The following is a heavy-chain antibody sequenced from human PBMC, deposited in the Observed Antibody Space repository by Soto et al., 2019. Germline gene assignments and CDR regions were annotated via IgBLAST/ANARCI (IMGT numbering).Heavy chain of an antibody. CDR3: AKNLPVGGLCYWCPPAN. D-gene: IGHD2-21*02. CDR1: GFPFGNSP. V-gene: IGHV3-23*01. J-gene: IGHJ4*02. Sequence: VQLLESGEAFFRRGGPLKPPGVAPGFPFGNSPISWVRQAPGGGLEWVSAITEAGGGIYYATSVKGRFVVSRDNSKNTLFLEMNNLRVDDTATYYCAKNLPVGGLCYWCPPANWGQGVVVTVSS. CDR2: ITEAGGGI.